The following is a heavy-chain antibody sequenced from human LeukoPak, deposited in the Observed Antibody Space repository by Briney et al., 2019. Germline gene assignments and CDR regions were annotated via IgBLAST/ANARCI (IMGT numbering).Heavy chain of an antibody. CDR2: VNPEDGET. V-gene: IGHV1-69-2*01. J-gene: IGHJ4*02. Sequence: ATVKISCKVSGYTFTDYYMHWVQQAPGKGLEWMGLVNPEDGETIYAEKFQGRVTITADKSTDTAYMEPSSLRAEDTAVYYCATTRIFDHPDFDYWGQGTLVTVSS. D-gene: IGHD1-14*01. CDR1: GYTFTDYY. CDR3: ATTRIFDHPDFDY.